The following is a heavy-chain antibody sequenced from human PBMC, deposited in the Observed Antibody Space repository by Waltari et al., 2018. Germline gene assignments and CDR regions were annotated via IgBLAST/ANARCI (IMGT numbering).Heavy chain of an antibody. CDR1: GGTFSSYA. CDR2: IIPIFGTA. V-gene: IGHV1-69*12. D-gene: IGHD3-3*01. J-gene: IGHJ4*02. CDR3: ARGSHYDFWSLPVGPFDY. Sequence: QVQLVQSGAEVKKPGSSVKVSCKASGGTFSSYAISWVRQAPGQGLEWMGGIIPIFGTANYAQKFQGRVTITADESTSTAYMELSSLRSEDTAVYYCARGSHYDFWSLPVGPFDYWGQGTLVTVSS.